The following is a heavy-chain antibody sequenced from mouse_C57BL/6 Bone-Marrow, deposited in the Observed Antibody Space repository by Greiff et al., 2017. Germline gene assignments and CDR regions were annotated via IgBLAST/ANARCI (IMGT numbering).Heavy chain of an antibody. J-gene: IGHJ1*03. CDR2: INPNYGTT. CDR1: GYSFTDYN. D-gene: IGHD2-4*01. V-gene: IGHV1-39*01. Sequence: EVKLLEPGPELVKPGASVKISCKASGYSFTDYNMNWVKQSHGKSLEWIGVINPNYGTTSYNQKFKGKATLTVDQSSSTAYMQLNSLTSEDSAVYNCARDDLGYFDVWGTGTTVTVSS. CDR3: ARDDLGYFDV.